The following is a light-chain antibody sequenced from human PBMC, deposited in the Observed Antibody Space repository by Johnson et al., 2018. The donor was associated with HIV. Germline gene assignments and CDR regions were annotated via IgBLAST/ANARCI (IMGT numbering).Light chain of an antibody. J-gene: IGLJ1*01. V-gene: IGLV1-51*02. Sequence: QSVLTQPPSVSAAPGQKVTISCSGSSSNIGNNYVSWYQQLPGTAPKLLIYEPNKRPSGIPDRFSGSKSGTSATLGITGLPTGDEADYYCGTWDSSLILYVFGTGTKVTVL. CDR1: SSNIGNNY. CDR2: EPN. CDR3: GTWDSSLILYV.